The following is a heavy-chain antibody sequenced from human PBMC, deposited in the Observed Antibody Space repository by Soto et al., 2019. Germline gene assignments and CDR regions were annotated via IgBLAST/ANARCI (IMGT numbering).Heavy chain of an antibody. CDR1: GFTFTNVY. J-gene: IGHJ3*02. Sequence: VGLIRISCAASGFTFTNVYMTWVRQAPGKGLEWVGRITTKTQGETTHYGAPVKGRFTISRDDSRNTLFLQMNSLRTEDTAVYYCTTRRDNWNDGNAFDIWGQGTMVTVSS. CDR3: TTRRDNWNDGNAFDI. V-gene: IGHV3-15*01. CDR2: ITTKTQGETT. D-gene: IGHD1-1*01.